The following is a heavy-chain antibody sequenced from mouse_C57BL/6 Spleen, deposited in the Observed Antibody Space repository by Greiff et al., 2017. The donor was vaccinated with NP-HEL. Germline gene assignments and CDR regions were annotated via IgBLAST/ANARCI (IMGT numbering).Heavy chain of an antibody. CDR3: ARYDTTVVATDY. Sequence: QVHVKQSGAELARPGASVKLSCKASGYTFTSYGISWVKQRTGQGLEWIGEIYPRSGNTYYNEKFKGKATLTADKSSSTAYMELRSLTSEDSAVYFCARYDTTVVATDYWGQGTTLTVSS. D-gene: IGHD1-1*01. V-gene: IGHV1-81*01. J-gene: IGHJ2*01. CDR2: IYPRSGNT. CDR1: GYTFTSYG.